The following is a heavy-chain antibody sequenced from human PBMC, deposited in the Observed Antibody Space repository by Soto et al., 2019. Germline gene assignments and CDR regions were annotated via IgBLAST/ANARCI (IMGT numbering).Heavy chain of an antibody. CDR3: ARSMHYSDGTNYSPFDY. J-gene: IGHJ4*02. CDR1: GGSISSGGYY. D-gene: IGHD3-22*01. V-gene: IGHV4-31*03. CDR2: INHSGST. Sequence: SETLSLTCTVSGGSISSGGYYWSWIRQHPGKGLEWIGYINHSGSTYYNPSLKSRVTISVDTSKNQFSLKLSSVTAADTAVYYCARSMHYSDGTNYSPFDYWGQGTLVTVSS.